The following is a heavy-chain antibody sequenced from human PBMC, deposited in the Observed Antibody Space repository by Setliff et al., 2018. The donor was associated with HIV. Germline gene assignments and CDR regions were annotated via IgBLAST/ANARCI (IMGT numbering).Heavy chain of an antibody. CDR3: ARGERGFLDFNWFDP. Sequence: ASVKVSCKASGGAFSSYAISWVRQTPGQGLEWMGGIIAISGTPNYAQKFQGRVTITADESTSTAYMELSSLRSEDTAVYYCARGERGFLDFNWFDPWGQGTLVTVSS. V-gene: IGHV1-69*13. CDR2: IIAISGTP. J-gene: IGHJ5*02. CDR1: GGAFSSYA. D-gene: IGHD3-3*01.